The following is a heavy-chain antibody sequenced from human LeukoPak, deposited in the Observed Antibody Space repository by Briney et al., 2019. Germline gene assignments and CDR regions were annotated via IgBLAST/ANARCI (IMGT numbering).Heavy chain of an antibody. J-gene: IGHJ4*02. D-gene: IGHD6-19*01. CDR2: IIPIFGTA. CDR1: GGTFSSYA. Sequence: SVKVSCKASGGTFSSYAISWVRQAPGQGLEWMGGIIPIFGTANYAQKFQGGVTITADKSTSTAYMELSSLRSEDTAVYYCARVPQYSSGWLSFDYWGQGTLVTVSS. V-gene: IGHV1-69*06. CDR3: ARVPQYSSGWLSFDY.